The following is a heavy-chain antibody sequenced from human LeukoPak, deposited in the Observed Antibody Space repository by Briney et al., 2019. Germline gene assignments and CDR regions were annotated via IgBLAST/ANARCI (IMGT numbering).Heavy chain of an antibody. CDR1: GFTFSSYW. V-gene: IGHV3-74*01. J-gene: IGHJ4*02. Sequence: PGGSLRLSCAASGFTFSSYWMHWVRQAPGKGLVWVSRINSDGSSTSYPDSVKGRFTISRDNAKNTLYLQMNSLRAEDTAVYYCARAILRGVIHGWGQGTLVTVSS. D-gene: IGHD3-10*01. CDR3: ARAILRGVIHG. CDR2: INSDGSST.